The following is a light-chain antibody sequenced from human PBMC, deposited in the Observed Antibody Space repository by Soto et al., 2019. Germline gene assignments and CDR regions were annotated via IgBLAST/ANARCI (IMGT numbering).Light chain of an antibody. Sequence: EIMMTQSPATLSVSPGERATLSCRASQSVSSYLAWYQQKPGQAPRLLIYGASSRATGIPARFSGSGSGTEFTLTISSLEPEDFAVYYCQQRSNWPPTFGQGTKVDIK. J-gene: IGKJ1*01. CDR1: QSVSSY. CDR2: GAS. V-gene: IGKV3-15*01. CDR3: QQRSNWPPT.